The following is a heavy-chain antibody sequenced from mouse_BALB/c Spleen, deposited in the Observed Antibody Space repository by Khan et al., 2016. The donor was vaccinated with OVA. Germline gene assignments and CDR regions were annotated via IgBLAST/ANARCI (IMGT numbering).Heavy chain of an antibody. Sequence: QVQLKQSGPEVKKPGETVKISCKASGHTFTKFGMNWVKQAPGKGLKWMGWINTYTGEPTYADDFNGRFAFSLETSASTAYLQIHNLKNEDTATYFCARPPYFSCVRDNWGQGTSVTVSS. CDR1: GHTFTKFG. D-gene: IGHD2-10*01. CDR2: INTYTGEP. J-gene: IGHJ4*01. V-gene: IGHV9-3-1*01. CDR3: ARPPYFSCVRDN.